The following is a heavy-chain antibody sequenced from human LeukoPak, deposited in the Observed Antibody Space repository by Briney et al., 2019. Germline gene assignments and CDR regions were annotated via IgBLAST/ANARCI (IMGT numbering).Heavy chain of an antibody. D-gene: IGHD1-1*01. J-gene: IGHJ4*02. CDR1: GGSISSYY. CDR3: ARTEPSGTTSH. CDR2: IYYTGST. Sequence: SETLSLTCTVSGGSISSYYWSWIRQPPGKGLEWIGYIYYTGSTDYSPSLKSRVTISVDTSENQFSLKLSSVTAADTAVYYCARTEPSGTTSHWGQGTLVTVSS. V-gene: IGHV4-59*01.